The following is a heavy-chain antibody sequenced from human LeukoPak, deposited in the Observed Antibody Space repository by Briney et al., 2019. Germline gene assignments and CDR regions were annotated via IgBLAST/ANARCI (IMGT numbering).Heavy chain of an antibody. Sequence: PGGSLRLSCAASGFTFSSYNMNWVRQAPGKGLEWVSYISSSTSTIYHADSVKGRFTISRDNAKNLLYLQMHSLRAEDTAVYYCARDNGYCSGGSCAPVPFDYWGQGTLVTVSS. CDR1: GFTFSSYN. D-gene: IGHD2-15*01. CDR2: ISSSTSTI. J-gene: IGHJ4*02. V-gene: IGHV3-48*01. CDR3: ARDNGYCSGGSCAPVPFDY.